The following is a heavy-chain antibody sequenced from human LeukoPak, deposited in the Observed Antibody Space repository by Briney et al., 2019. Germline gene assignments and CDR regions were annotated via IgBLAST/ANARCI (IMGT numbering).Heavy chain of an antibody. CDR1: GFTFSAYN. D-gene: IGHD2-2*01. CDR2: ITTSSSYM. CDR3: ARSPTSWYFDY. Sequence: GGSLRLSCAASGFTFSAYNMNWVRRTPGKGLEWVSSITTSSSYMFYADSVKGRFTISRDNSKNALYLQMNSLRPEDTSVYFCARSPTSWYFDYWGQGTLVTVSS. V-gene: IGHV3-21*01. J-gene: IGHJ4*02.